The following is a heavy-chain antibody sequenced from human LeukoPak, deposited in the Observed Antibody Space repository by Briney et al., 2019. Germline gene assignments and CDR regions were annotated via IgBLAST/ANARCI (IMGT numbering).Heavy chain of an antibody. CDR3: ARGLSPAAEGGYDYFDY. D-gene: IGHD5-12*01. Sequence: GGSLRLSCAASGFTFDDYGMSWGRQAPGKGLEWVSGMNWNGGSTGYADSVKGRFTNSRANAKNSLYLQMNSLRAEDTALYYCARGLSPAAEGGYDYFDYWGQGTLVTVSS. CDR2: MNWNGGST. J-gene: IGHJ4*02. V-gene: IGHV3-20*04. CDR1: GFTFDDYG.